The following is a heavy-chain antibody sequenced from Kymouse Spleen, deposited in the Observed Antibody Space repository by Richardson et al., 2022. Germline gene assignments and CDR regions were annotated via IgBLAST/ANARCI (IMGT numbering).Heavy chain of an antibody. CDR1: GFTFSSYS. D-gene: IGHD3-10*01. CDR3: AREYGSGSPYYYYYGMDV. CDR2: ISSSSSYI. Sequence: EVQLVESGGGLVKPGGSLRLSCAASGFTFSSYSMNWVRQAPGKGLEWVSSISSSSSYIYYADSVKGRFTISRDNAKNSLYLQMNSLRAEDTAVYYCAREYGSGSPYYYYYGMDVWGQGTTVTVSS. J-gene: IGHJ6*02. V-gene: IGHV3-21*03.